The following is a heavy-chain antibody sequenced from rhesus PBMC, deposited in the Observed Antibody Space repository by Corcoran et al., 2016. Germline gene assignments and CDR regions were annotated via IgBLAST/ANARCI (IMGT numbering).Heavy chain of an antibody. CDR1: GGSISDSYR. V-gene: IGHV4S10*01. D-gene: IGHD3-34*01. CDR3: AIWGDYFDTDY. J-gene: IGHJ4*01. CDR2: IYGSSTST. Sequence: QVQLQESGPGVVKPSETLSLTCAVSGGSISDSYRWSWFRQPPGQGLEWIGYIYGSSTSTNYNPSLKSRVTISKDTSKNQFSLKLSSVTAADTAVYYCAIWGDYFDTDYWGQGVLVTVSS.